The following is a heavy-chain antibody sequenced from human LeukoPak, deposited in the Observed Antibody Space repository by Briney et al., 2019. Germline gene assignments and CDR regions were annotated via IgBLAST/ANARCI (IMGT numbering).Heavy chain of an antibody. CDR3: ARTHPGYYDSSGYYVPGAFDI. J-gene: IGHJ3*02. Sequence: ASVKVSCKASGYTFTSYGISWVRQAPGQGLEWVGWISAYNGNTNYAQKLQGRVTMTTDTSTSTAYMELRSLRSDDTAVYYCARTHPGYYDSSGYYVPGAFDIWGQGTKVTVSS. D-gene: IGHD3-22*01. CDR2: ISAYNGNT. V-gene: IGHV1-18*01. CDR1: GYTFTSYG.